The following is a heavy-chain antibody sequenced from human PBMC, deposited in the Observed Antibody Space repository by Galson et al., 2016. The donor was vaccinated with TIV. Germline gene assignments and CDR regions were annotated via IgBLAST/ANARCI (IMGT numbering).Heavy chain of an antibody. CDR3: ARERRHCGNECYLRYYFGMDV. J-gene: IGHJ6*02. Sequence: LRLSCAASGFTVSDNYMTWIRQAPGEGLEWVSIIYSGGNTLYADSVKGRFTISRDGSKNTLYLQMNTLRPEDTAVYYCARERRHCGNECYLRYYFGMDVWGQGTTVTVSS. V-gene: IGHV3-66*02. D-gene: IGHD2-21*01. CDR2: IYSGGNT. CDR1: GFTVSDNY.